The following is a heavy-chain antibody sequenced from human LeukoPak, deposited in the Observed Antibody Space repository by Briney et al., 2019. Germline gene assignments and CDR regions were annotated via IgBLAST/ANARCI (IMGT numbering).Heavy chain of an antibody. CDR2: NDYSGST. D-gene: IGHD3-10*01. J-gene: IGHJ6*03. CDR3: ARGATFRGTYYRDV. CDR1: GGPISTHY. V-gene: IGHV4-59*11. Sequence: SSETLSLTCIVSGGPISTHYWSWSRQPPGKGLEWIGYNDYSGSTNYNPSLKSRVTISVDTSKNQFSLKLNSVTAADTAVYYCARGATFRGTYYRDVWGKGTTVTVSS.